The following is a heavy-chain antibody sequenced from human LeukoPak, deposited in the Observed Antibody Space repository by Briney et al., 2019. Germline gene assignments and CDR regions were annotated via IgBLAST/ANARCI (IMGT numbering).Heavy chain of an antibody. Sequence: PSETLSLTCTVSGGSVSHSAHYWGWIRQPPGKGLEWVGSVYYTGTTNYNPSLKSRLTISLDLSKNQFSLKLSSVTAADTAVYYCARHDGYYYRFDYWGQGTLVTVSS. CDR1: GGSVSHSAHY. CDR2: VYYTGTT. J-gene: IGHJ4*02. V-gene: IGHV4-39*01. CDR3: ARHDGYYYRFDY. D-gene: IGHD3-22*01.